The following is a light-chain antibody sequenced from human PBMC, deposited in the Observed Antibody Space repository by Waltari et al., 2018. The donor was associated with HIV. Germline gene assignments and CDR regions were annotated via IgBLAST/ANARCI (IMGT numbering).Light chain of an antibody. J-gene: IGLJ3*02. CDR2: RNN. Sequence: QSVLTQPPSASGTAGQRVTISCSGSSSNIGSNFVYWYQQLPGTAPKLLIYRNNQRPSGVPDRFSGSKSGTSASLAISGLRSEDEADYYCAAWDDSLSGHWVFGGGTKVTVL. CDR1: SSNIGSNF. CDR3: AAWDDSLSGHWV. V-gene: IGLV1-47*01.